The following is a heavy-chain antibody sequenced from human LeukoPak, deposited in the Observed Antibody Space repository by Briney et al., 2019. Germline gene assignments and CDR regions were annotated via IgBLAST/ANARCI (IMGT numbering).Heavy chain of an antibody. J-gene: IGHJ4*02. CDR3: ARHVENCYGSYYFDY. CDR2: IYYSGST. V-gene: IGHV4-39*01. Sequence: PSETLSLTCTVSGGSISSSSYYWGWIRQPPGKGLEWIGSIYYSGSTYYNPSLKSRVTISVDTSKNQFSLKLSSVTAADTAVYYCARHVENCYGSYYFDYWGQGTLVTVSS. D-gene: IGHD3-10*01. CDR1: GGSISSSSYY.